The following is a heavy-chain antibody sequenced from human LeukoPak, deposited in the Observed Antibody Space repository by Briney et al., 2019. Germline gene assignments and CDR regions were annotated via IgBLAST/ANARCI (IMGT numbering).Heavy chain of an antibody. CDR1: GGSTSSSSYY. D-gene: IGHD1-26*01. CDR2: IYYSGST. J-gene: IGHJ4*02. Sequence: PSETLSLTCTVSGGSTSSSSYYWGWIRQPPGKGLEWIGSIYYSGSTYYNPSLKSRVTISVDTSKNQFSLKLSSVTAADTAVYYCARQGVGATAFDYWGQGTLVTVSS. CDR3: ARQGVGATAFDY. V-gene: IGHV4-39*01.